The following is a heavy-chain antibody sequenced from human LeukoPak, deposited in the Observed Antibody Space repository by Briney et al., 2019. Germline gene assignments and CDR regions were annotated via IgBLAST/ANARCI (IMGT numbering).Heavy chain of an antibody. D-gene: IGHD3-10*02. CDR1: GFTFSSYE. CDR3: AELGITMIGGV. CDR2: ISSSGSTI. J-gene: IGHJ6*04. V-gene: IGHV3-48*03. Sequence: GGSLRLSCAASGFTFSSYEMNWVRQAPGKGLEWVSYISSSGSTIYYADSVKGRFTISRDNAKNSLYLQMNSLRAEDTAVYYCAELGITMIGGVWGKETTVTVSS.